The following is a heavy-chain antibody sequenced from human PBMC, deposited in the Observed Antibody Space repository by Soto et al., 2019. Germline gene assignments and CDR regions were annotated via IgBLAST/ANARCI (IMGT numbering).Heavy chain of an antibody. CDR3: ARGPYCSSTSCYGGWFDP. Sequence: QVQLVQSGAEVKKPGASVKVSCKAPGYTFTSYGISWVRQAPGQGLEWMGWISAYNGNTNYAQKLQGRVTMTTDTSTSTAYMELRSLRSDDTAVYYCARGPYCSSTSCYGGWFDPWGQGTLVTVSS. CDR2: ISAYNGNT. J-gene: IGHJ5*02. D-gene: IGHD2-2*01. CDR1: GYTFTSYG. V-gene: IGHV1-18*01.